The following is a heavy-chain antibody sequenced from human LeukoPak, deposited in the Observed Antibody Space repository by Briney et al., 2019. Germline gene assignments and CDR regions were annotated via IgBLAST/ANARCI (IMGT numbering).Heavy chain of an antibody. Sequence: GASVKVSCKASGYTFTSYDINWVRQATGQGLEWMGWMNPNSGNTGYAQKFQGRVTMTRNTSISTAYTELSSLRSEDTAVYYCARGGQQLVLYYYYGMDVWGQGTTVTVSS. CDR3: ARGGQQLVLYYYYGMDV. J-gene: IGHJ6*02. D-gene: IGHD6-13*01. CDR2: MNPNSGNT. CDR1: GYTFTSYD. V-gene: IGHV1-8*01.